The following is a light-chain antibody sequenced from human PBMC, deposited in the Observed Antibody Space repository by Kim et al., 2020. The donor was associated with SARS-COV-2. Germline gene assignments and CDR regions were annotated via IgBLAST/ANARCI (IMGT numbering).Light chain of an antibody. CDR2: EAS. CDR1: QSVTTG. J-gene: IGKJ1*01. CDR3: QQYDAYPRT. V-gene: IGKV1-5*03. Sequence: ASVGDRVTVTCRASQSVTTGLAWYQQKPGQAPKLLIYEASSLQNGVPPRFSGSGSGTEFALTISSLQPEDFATYYCQQYDAYPRTFGQGTKVDIK.